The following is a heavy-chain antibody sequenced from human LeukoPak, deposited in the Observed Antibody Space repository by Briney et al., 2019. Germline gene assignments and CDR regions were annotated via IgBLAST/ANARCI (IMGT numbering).Heavy chain of an antibody. V-gene: IGHV3-21*01. CDR2: ISSSSSYI. Sequence: SGGSLRLSCAASGFTFSSYAMSWVRQAPGKGLEWVSSISSSSSYIYYADSVKGRFTISRDNAKNSLYLQMNSLRAEDTAVYYCASDYYGSGSYYYWGQGTLVTVSS. J-gene: IGHJ4*02. CDR1: GFTFSSYA. CDR3: ASDYYGSGSYYY. D-gene: IGHD3-10*01.